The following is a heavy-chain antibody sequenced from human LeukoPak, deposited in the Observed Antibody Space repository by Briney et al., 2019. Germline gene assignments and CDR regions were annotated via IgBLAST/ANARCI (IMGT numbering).Heavy chain of an antibody. Sequence: SETLSLTCTVSGGSISSYYWSWIRQPPGKGLEWIGYIYYSGSTNYNPSFKSRVTISVDTSKNQFSLKLSSVTAADTAVYYCARIITYYYDSSGYYPYFDYWGQGALVTVSS. CDR2: IYYSGST. CDR1: GGSISSYY. CDR3: ARIITYYYDSSGYYPYFDY. V-gene: IGHV4-59*01. J-gene: IGHJ4*02. D-gene: IGHD3-22*01.